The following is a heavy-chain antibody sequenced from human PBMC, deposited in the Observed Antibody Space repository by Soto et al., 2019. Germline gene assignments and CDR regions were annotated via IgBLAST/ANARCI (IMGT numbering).Heavy chain of an antibody. V-gene: IGHV4-59*08. CDR1: GGSISSYY. CDR3: ARHNYGSGSTYFDY. D-gene: IGHD3-10*01. CDR2: IYYSGST. J-gene: IGHJ4*02. Sequence: QVQLQESGPGLVKPSETLSLTCTVSGGSISSYYWSWIRQPPGKGLEWIGYIYYSGSTNYNPSLKRRVTISVDTSKTHFSLKLNSMTAADTAVYYCARHNYGSGSTYFDYWGQGTLVTVSS.